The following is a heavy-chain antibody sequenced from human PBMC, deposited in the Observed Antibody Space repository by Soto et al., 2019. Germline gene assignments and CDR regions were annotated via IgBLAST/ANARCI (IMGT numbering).Heavy chain of an antibody. D-gene: IGHD2-2*01. J-gene: IGHJ4*01. CDR1: GYTLTETS. CDR3: VTVLSIFLKVYWNSIHFFAYLHY. CDR2: SNPEDGET. Sequence: ASVKVSCKVSGYTLTETSIHWVRQAPGIGLEWMGGSNPEDGETIYAQKVQGRVIMTEDTSTDTAYMELSSLRSEDTAVYYCVTVLSIFLKVYWNSIHFFAYLHYGHHETRVTVSS. V-gene: IGHV1-24*01.